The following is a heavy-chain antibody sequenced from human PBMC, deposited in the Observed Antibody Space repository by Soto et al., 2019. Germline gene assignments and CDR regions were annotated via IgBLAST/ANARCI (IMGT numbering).Heavy chain of an antibody. CDR3: APCYGSGSYYTWFDP. V-gene: IGHV4-34*01. D-gene: IGHD3-10*01. CDR2: INHSGST. Sequence: QVQLQQWGAGLLKPSETLSLTCAVYGGSFSGYYWSWIRQPPGKGLEWIGEINHSGSTNYNPSLKSRVTISVDTSKNQFSLKLSSVTAADTAVYYCAPCYGSGSYYTWFDPWGQGTLVTVSS. CDR1: GGSFSGYY. J-gene: IGHJ5*02.